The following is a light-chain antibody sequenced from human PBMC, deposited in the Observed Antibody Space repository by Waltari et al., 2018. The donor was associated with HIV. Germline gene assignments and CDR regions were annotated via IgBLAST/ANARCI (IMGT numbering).Light chain of an antibody. CDR2: GAF. CDR1: HSVSNN. V-gene: IGKV3-15*01. Sequence: ETVMTQSPATLSVSPGDRATLSCRASHSVSNNLAWYQQKPGQAPRLLISGAFSRATGIAARFSGSGSGTEFTLTISSVQSEDFAVYYCLQYDDWPREFTFGPGTKVDVK. CDR3: LQYDDWPREFT. J-gene: IGKJ3*01.